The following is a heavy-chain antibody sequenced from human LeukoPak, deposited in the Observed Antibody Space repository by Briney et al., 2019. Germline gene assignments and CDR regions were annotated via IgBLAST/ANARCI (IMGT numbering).Heavy chain of an antibody. Sequence: GGSLTLSCAASGFTFNDYYMSWLRQAPGKGLEWVSYISSRGRTIYYADSVKGRFTISRDNGENSLYLRMNSLRVEDTALYYCARGSDWNAFDSWGQGTVVTVSS. D-gene: IGHD3/OR15-3a*01. J-gene: IGHJ3*02. CDR2: ISSRGRTI. V-gene: IGHV3-11*01. CDR3: ARGSDWNAFDS. CDR1: GFTFNDYY.